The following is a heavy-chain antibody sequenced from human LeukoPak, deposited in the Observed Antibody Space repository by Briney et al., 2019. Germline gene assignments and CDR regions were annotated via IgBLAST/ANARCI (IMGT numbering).Heavy chain of an antibody. J-gene: IGHJ4*02. CDR2: INPNSGGT. CDR3: AREPFDSSGYYYFDY. Sequence: ASVKVSCKASGYTFTGYYMHWVRQAPGQGLEWMGWINPNSGGTNYAQKFQGRVTMTRDTSISTAYMEPSRLRSDDTAVYYCAREPFDSSGYYYFDYWGQGTLVTVSS. D-gene: IGHD3-22*01. CDR1: GYTFTGYY. V-gene: IGHV1-2*02.